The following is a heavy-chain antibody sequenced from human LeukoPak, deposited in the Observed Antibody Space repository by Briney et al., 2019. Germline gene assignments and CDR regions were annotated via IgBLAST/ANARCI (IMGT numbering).Heavy chain of an antibody. D-gene: IGHD1-26*01. CDR3: ARLGGSYYLADY. J-gene: IGHJ4*02. V-gene: IGHV4-59*08. CDR1: GGSISSYY. Sequence: PSETLSLTCTVSGGSISSYYWSWIRQPPGKGLEWIGYIYYSGSTNYNPSLKSRVTISVDTSKNQFSLKLSSVTAADTAVYYCARLGGSYYLADYWGQGTLVTVSS. CDR2: IYYSGST.